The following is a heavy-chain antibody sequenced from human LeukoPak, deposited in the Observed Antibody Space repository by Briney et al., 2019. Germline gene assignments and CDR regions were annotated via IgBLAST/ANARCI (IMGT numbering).Heavy chain of an antibody. CDR3: ARSQDSVWLRSPFDY. CDR1: GGSFSSYY. Sequence: SETLSLTCTVSGGSFSSYYWSWIRQPPGKGLEWIGYIYYSGSTNYNPSPKSRVTMSVDTSKNQFSLKLSSVTAADTAVYYCARSQDSVWLRSPFDYWGQGTLVTVSS. J-gene: IGHJ4*02. V-gene: IGHV4-59*12. D-gene: IGHD5-12*01. CDR2: IYYSGST.